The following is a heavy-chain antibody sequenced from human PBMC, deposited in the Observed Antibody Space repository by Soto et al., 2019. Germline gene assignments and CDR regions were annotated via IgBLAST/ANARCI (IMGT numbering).Heavy chain of an antibody. CDR2: ISSSAGTI. D-gene: IGHD3-10*01. CDR3: ARAPYCGSGTDYYYALDV. V-gene: IGHV3-11*01. CDR1: GLTFSDHY. Sequence: QVQLVESGGGLVKPGGSLRLSCAASGLTFSDHYMTWIRQAPGKGLEWISYISSSAGTIYYADSVKGRFTISRDNAKTSLYLQMTNLRAEDTAVYYCARAPYCGSGTDYYYALDVWGQGTTVTVSS. J-gene: IGHJ6*02.